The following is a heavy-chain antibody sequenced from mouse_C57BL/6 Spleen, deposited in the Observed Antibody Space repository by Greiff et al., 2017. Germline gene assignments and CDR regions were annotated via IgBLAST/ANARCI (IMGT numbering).Heavy chain of an antibody. D-gene: IGHD1-1*01. V-gene: IGHV5-4*01. CDR3: ARDLYYGSSYDYFDY. Sequence: EVKLQESGGGLVKPGGSLKLSCAASGFTFSSYAMSWVRQTPEKRLEWVATISDGGSYTYYPDNVKGRFTISRDNAKNNLYLQMSHLKSEDTAMYYCARDLYYGSSYDYFDYWGQGTTLTVSS. CDR2: ISDGGSYT. J-gene: IGHJ2*01. CDR1: GFTFSSYA.